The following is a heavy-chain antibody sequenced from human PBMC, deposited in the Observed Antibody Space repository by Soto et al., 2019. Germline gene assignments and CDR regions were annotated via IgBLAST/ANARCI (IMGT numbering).Heavy chain of an antibody. CDR2: ISGSGGST. Sequence: PGGSLRLSCAASGFTFSSYAMIWVRQAPGKGLEWVSAISGSGGSTYYADSVKGRFTISRDNSKNTLYLQMNSLRAEDTAVYYCAKRVVPAAVYYYYGMDVWGQGTTVTVSS. D-gene: IGHD2-2*01. CDR3: AKRVVPAAVYYYYGMDV. J-gene: IGHJ6*02. CDR1: GFTFSSYA. V-gene: IGHV3-23*01.